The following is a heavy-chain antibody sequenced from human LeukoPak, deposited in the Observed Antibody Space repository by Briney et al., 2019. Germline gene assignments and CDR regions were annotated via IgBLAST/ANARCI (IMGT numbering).Heavy chain of an antibody. J-gene: IGHJ4*02. Sequence: SETLSLTCTVSGGSISSYYWSWIRQPPGKGLEWIGYIYYSGSTNYNPSLKSRVTISVDTSKNQFSLKVSSVTAADTAVYYCARESTAASSHFGYWGQGTLVTVSS. CDR3: ARESTAASSHFGY. CDR1: GGSISSYY. CDR2: IYYSGST. V-gene: IGHV4-59*01. D-gene: IGHD3-10*01.